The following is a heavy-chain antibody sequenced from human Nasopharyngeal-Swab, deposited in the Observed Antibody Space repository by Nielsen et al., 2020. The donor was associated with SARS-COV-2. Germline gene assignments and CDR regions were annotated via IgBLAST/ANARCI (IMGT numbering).Heavy chain of an antibody. D-gene: IGHD2-8*01. CDR2: IKQDGSEK. CDR1: GFTFSSYW. Sequence: GGSLRLSCAASGFTFSSYWMSWVRQAPGKGLEWVANIKQDGSEKYYVDSVKGRFTISRDNAKNSLYLQMNSLRAEDTALYYCAKDMVSLGVCADYWGQGTLVTVSS. CDR3: AKDMVSLGVCADY. J-gene: IGHJ4*02. V-gene: IGHV3-7*03.